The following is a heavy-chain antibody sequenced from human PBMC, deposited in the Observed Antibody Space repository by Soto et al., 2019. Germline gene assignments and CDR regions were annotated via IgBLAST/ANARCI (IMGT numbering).Heavy chain of an antibody. Sequence: ASVKVSCKASGYTFTSYGISWVRQSPGQGLEWMGWISAYSGSTNNAQKFQGTVTMTTDTSITTAYMEVSSLTSDDTAVYYCARARETFGGFDFWGRGTLVTVSS. J-gene: IGHJ2*01. CDR3: ARARETFGGFDF. CDR2: ISAYSGST. D-gene: IGHD2-15*01. V-gene: IGHV1-18*01. CDR1: GYTFTSYG.